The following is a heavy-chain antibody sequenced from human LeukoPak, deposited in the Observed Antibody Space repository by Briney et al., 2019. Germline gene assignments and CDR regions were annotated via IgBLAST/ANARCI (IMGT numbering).Heavy chain of an antibody. Sequence: ASVKVSCKASGYTFTSYDINWVRQATGQGLEWMGWMNPNSGNTGYAQKFQGRVTITRNTSISTAYMELSSLRSEDTAVYYCARRGLMAVAGSRSYYYYMDVWGKGTTVTVSS. CDR1: GYTFTSYD. CDR3: ARRGLMAVAGSRSYYYYMDV. D-gene: IGHD6-19*01. V-gene: IGHV1-8*03. J-gene: IGHJ6*03. CDR2: MNPNSGNT.